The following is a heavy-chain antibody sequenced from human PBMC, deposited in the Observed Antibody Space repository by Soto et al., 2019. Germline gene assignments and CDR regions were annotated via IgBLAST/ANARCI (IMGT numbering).Heavy chain of an antibody. CDR3: ARGRGAAADYFDF. J-gene: IGHJ4*02. V-gene: IGHV1-46*01. CDR1: GYTFTSYY. D-gene: IGHD6-13*01. CDR2: INPSGGYT. Sequence: ASVKVSCKASGYTFTSYYMNWVRQAPGQGLEWLGIINPSGGYTTYAQRFLGRFTISRDNAKNSLFLQMNSLRAEDTAVYYCARGRGAAADYFDFWGQGTLVTVSS.